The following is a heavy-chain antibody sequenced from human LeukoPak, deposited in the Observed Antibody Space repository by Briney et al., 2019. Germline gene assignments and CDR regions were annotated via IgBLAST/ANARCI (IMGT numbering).Heavy chain of an antibody. Sequence: QPGGSLRLSCAGSGFTFSSHAMTWVRQAPGKGLEWVSAIGGSGGSTYYADSVKGRFTISRDNSKNTLYLQMNSLRAEDTAVYFCARQSGGFYGSSGYYSDSWGQGTLVTVSS. J-gene: IGHJ4*02. D-gene: IGHD3-22*01. CDR3: ARQSGGFYGSSGYYSDS. CDR2: IGGSGGST. V-gene: IGHV3-23*01. CDR1: GFTFSSHA.